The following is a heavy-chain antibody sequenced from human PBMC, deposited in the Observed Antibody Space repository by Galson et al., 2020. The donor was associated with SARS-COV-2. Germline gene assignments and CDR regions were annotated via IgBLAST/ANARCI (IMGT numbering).Heavy chain of an antibody. Sequence: SETLSLTCTVSGGSVSSGSYFWSWIRQPPGKGLEYIGYTYSSGGTNYNPSLKSRVTMSVDTPKNQVSLKLNSVTAADTAVYYCARGSVFGVIVIDYWGQGTLVTVSS. CDR2: TYSSGGT. CDR3: ARGSVFGVIVIDY. CDR1: GGSVSSGSYF. D-gene: IGHD3-3*01. J-gene: IGHJ4*02. V-gene: IGHV4-61*01.